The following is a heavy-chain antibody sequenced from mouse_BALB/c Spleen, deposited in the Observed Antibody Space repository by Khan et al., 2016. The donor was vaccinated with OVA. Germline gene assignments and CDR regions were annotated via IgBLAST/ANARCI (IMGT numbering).Heavy chain of an antibody. D-gene: IGHD1-1*01. J-gene: IGHJ2*01. V-gene: IGHV5-17*02. CDR3: ATSYFYGYYFDY. CDR1: EFTFSSYG. CDR2: ISGDSSTI. Sequence: EVQLQESGGGLVQPGGSRKLSCAASEFTFSSYGMHWVRQAPEKGLEWVAYISGDSSTIYYADTVKGRFTISRDNPKNTLFLQMTSLMSEDTARYYCATSYFYGYYFDYWGPGTTLTVSS.